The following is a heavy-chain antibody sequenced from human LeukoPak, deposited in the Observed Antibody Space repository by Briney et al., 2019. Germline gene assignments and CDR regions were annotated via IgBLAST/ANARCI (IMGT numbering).Heavy chain of an antibody. CDR3: ARLPATTARVY. CDR1: GGSMNYYY. J-gene: IGHJ4*02. Sequence: PSETLSLTCTVSGGSMNYYYWSWIRQPPGKGLEWIGYIYDSVSTSYNPSLKSRVTMSLDTSKNQFSLRLTPVTAADTAVYYCARLPATTARVYWGQGILVTVFS. D-gene: IGHD1-14*01. CDR2: IYDSVST. V-gene: IGHV4-59*08.